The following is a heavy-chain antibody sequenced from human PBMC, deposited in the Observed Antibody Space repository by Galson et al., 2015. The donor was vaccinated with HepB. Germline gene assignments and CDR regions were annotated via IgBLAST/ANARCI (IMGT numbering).Heavy chain of an antibody. J-gene: IGHJ3*02. CDR2: IYPGDSDT. D-gene: IGHD2-21*02. CDR3: AKVGFGDQGGAFDI. CDR1: GSRISAYW. Sequence: QSGAEVKKPGESLTISCKGSGSRISAYWIGWVRQMPGKGLEWMAIIYPGDSDTRYSPSFQGQVTISVDNSISTAYLRWNSLKASDTAMYYCAKVGFGDQGGAFDIWGQGTMVTVSS. V-gene: IGHV5-51*01.